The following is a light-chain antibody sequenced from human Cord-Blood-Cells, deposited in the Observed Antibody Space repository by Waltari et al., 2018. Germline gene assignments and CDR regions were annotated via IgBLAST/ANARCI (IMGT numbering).Light chain of an antibody. CDR1: QSVSSN. Sequence: EIVMTQSPATLSVSPGERATLSCRASQSVSSNLAWYQQKPGQASRLLIYGASTSVTGISAQFRGSGSGTEVTLTISSLQSEDFAVYYCQQYNNWPLTFGGGTKVEIK. CDR3: QQYNNWPLT. CDR2: GAS. V-gene: IGKV3-15*01. J-gene: IGKJ4*01.